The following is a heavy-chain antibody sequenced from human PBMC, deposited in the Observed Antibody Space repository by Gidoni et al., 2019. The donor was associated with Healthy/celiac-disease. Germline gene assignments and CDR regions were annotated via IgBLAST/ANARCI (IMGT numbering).Heavy chain of an antibody. D-gene: IGHD2-2*01. CDR2: IGGSGGST. J-gene: IGHJ4*02. Sequence: EVQLLESGGGLVQPGGSLRLSCAASGFTFSSYAMSWVRQAPGKGLEWVSAIGGSGGSTYYADSVKGRFTISRDNSKNTLYLQMNSLRAEDTAVYYCAKVPTIIVVVPAAGGYFDYWGQGTLVTVSS. CDR3: AKVPTIIVVVPAAGGYFDY. CDR1: GFTFSSYA. V-gene: IGHV3-23*01.